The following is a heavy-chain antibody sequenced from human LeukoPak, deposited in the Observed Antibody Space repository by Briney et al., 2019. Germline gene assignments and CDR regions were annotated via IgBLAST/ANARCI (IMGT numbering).Heavy chain of an antibody. J-gene: IGHJ6*03. V-gene: IGHV3-7*01. CDR2: IRQDAIEE. CDR1: GFTFRSYW. Sequence: GGSLRLSCAASGFTFRSYWMSWVRQSPGKGLEWVASIRQDAIEEYYVDSVRGRFTISRDNAKNSLSLQMNSLRAEDTAIYYCARARTLYGGSSAHMDVWGKGTTVTVSS. D-gene: IGHD6-6*01. CDR3: ARARTLYGGSSAHMDV.